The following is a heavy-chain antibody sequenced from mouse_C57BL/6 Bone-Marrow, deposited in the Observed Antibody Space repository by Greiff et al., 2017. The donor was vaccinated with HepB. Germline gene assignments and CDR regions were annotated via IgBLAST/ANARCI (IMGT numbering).Heavy chain of an antibody. D-gene: IGHD1-1*01. Sequence: QVTLKESGPGILQPSQTLSLTCSFSGFSLSTFGMGVGWIRQPSGKGLEWLAHIWWDDDKYYNPALKSRLTISKDTSKNQVFLKIANVDTADTATYYCARRATVVAGGYYYAMDYWGQGTSVTVSS. CDR3: ARRATVVAGGYYYAMDY. V-gene: IGHV8-8*01. CDR2: IWWDDDK. J-gene: IGHJ4*01. CDR1: GFSLSTFGMG.